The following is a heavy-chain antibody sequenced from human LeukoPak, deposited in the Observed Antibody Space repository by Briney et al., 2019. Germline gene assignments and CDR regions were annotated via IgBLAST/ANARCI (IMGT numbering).Heavy chain of an antibody. D-gene: IGHD6-13*01. CDR3: ARGTPAGYSSRRPFDY. CDR2: IYYSGST. V-gene: IGHV4-59*01. CDR1: GGSISSYY. J-gene: IGHJ4*02. Sequence: SETLSPTCTVSGGSISSYYWSWIRQPPGKGLEWIGYIYYSGSTNYNPSLKSRVTISVDTSKNQFSLKLSSVTAADTAVYYCARGTPAGYSSRRPFDYWGQGTLVTVSS.